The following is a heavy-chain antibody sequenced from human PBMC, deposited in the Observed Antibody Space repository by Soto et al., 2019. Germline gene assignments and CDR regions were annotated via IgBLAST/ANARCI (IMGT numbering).Heavy chain of an antibody. CDR2: ISAGGDST. Sequence: EVKLLESGGGLVQPGGSLRLSCATSGFTFSLYPMNWVRQAPGKGLEWVSGISAGGDSTYYADSVKGRFTIFRDNSKNSVYLLMNSLRVEDTAVYYCARRVWGPGTLVTVPS. V-gene: IGHV3-23*01. J-gene: IGHJ4*02. CDR3: ARRV. CDR1: GFTFSLYP.